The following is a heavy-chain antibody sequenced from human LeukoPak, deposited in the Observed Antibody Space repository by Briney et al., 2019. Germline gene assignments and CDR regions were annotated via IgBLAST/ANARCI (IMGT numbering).Heavy chain of an antibody. CDR2: INHSGST. D-gene: IGHD2-15*01. CDR3: ARAPYCSGGSCIDY. V-gene: IGHV4-34*01. Sequence: SETLSLTCAVYGGSFSGYYWSCIRQPPGKGLEWIGEINHSGSTNYNPSLKSRVTISVDTSKNQFSLKLSSVTAADTAVYYCARAPYCSGGSCIDYWGQGTLVTVSS. J-gene: IGHJ4*02. CDR1: GGSFSGYY.